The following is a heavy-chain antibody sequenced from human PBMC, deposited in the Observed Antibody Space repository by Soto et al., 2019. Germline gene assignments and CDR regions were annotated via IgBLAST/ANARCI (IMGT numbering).Heavy chain of an antibody. CDR2: IIPIFGTA. J-gene: IGHJ6*02. CDR1: GGTFSSYA. V-gene: IGHV1-69*13. Sequence: SVKVSCKASGGTFSSYAISWVRQAPGQGLEWMGGIIPIFGTANYAQKFQGRVTITADESTSTAYMELSSLRSEDTAVYYCAIRDYYDSSGYNSSPYYYYYGMDVWGQGTTVTVSS. CDR3: AIRDYYDSSGYNSSPYYYYYGMDV. D-gene: IGHD3-22*01.